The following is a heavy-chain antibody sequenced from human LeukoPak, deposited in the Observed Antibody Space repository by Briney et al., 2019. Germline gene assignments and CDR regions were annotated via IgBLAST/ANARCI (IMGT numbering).Heavy chain of an antibody. D-gene: IGHD6-13*01. CDR1: GGSISSSSYY. CDR3: ARIVAAAAHFDY. Sequence: PSETLSLTYTVSGGSISSSSYYWGWIRQPPGKGLEWIGIIYYSGSTYYNPSLKSRVTISVDTSKNQFSLKLSSVTAADTAVYYWARIVAAAAHFDYWAREPWSPSPQ. CDR2: IYYSGST. V-gene: IGHV4-39*07. J-gene: IGHJ4*02.